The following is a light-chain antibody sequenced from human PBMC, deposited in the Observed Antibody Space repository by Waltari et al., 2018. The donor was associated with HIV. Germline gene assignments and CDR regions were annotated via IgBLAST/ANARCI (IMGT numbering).Light chain of an antibody. CDR2: EVS. V-gene: IGLV2-14*01. CDR3: SSYTSSSTLV. Sequence: QSALTQPASVSGSPGQSITISCTGTSSDVGGYNYVSWYQQHPGKAPQRMIYEVSNRPSGVSNRFSGSKSGNTASLTISGLQAEDEADYYCSSYTSSSTLVFGGGTNLTVL. J-gene: IGLJ3*02. CDR1: SSDVGGYNY.